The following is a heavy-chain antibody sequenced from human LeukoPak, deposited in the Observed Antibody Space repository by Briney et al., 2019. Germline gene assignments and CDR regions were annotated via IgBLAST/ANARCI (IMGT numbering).Heavy chain of an antibody. Sequence: GSLRLSCAASGFTFSSYWMSWVRQPPGKGLEWIGSIYYSGSTYYNPSLKSRVTISVDTSKNQFSLKLSSVTAADTAVYYCAKDRYSSSWYLASSYDYWGQGTLVTVSS. V-gene: IGHV4-39*02. J-gene: IGHJ4*02. CDR2: IYYSGST. D-gene: IGHD6-13*01. CDR3: AKDRYSSSWYLASSYDY. CDR1: GFTFSSYW.